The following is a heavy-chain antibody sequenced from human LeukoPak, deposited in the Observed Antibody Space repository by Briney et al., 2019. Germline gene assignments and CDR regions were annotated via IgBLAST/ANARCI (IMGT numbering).Heavy chain of an antibody. CDR1: GGSIRSSYYY. J-gene: IGHJ5*02. CDR2: IYDSGST. Sequence: SETLSLTRTVSGGSIRSSYYYWGWIRQPPGKGLEWIGSIYDSGSTYYNPSLKSRVTISVDTSKNQFSLRLNSVTAADTAVYYCARSRAFNSGAFDPWGQGSLVTVSS. CDR3: ARSRAFNSGAFDP. V-gene: IGHV4-39*07. D-gene: IGHD1-26*01.